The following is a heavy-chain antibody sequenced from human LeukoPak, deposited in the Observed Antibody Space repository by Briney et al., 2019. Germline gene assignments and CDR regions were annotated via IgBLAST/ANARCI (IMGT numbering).Heavy chain of an antibody. D-gene: IGHD3-10*01. V-gene: IGHV3-48*03. CDR3: ARKASYGSGSYFDY. CDR2: ISSSGSTM. J-gene: IGHJ4*02. CDR1: GFTFSSYE. Sequence: PGGSLRLSCAASGFTFSSYEMNWVRQAPGKGLEWVSYISSSGSTMYYADSVKGRFTISRDNAKNSLYLQMNSLRAEDTAVYYCARKASYGSGSYFDYWGQGTLVTVSS.